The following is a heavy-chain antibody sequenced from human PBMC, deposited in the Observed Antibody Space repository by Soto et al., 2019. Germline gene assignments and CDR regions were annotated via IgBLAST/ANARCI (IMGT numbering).Heavy chain of an antibody. V-gene: IGHV1-8*01. CDR2: MNPNSGNT. Sequence: ASVKVSCKASGYTFTSYDINWVRQATGQGLEWMGWMNPNSGNTGYAQKFQGRVTMTRNTSISTAYMELSSLRSEDTAVYYCARVMVRGAMANYYYYGMDVWGQGTTVTVSS. CDR1: GYTFTSYD. CDR3: ARVMVRGAMANYYYYGMDV. D-gene: IGHD3-10*01. J-gene: IGHJ6*02.